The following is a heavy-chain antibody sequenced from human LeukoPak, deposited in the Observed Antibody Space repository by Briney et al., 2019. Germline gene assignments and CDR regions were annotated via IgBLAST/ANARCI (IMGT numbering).Heavy chain of an antibody. Sequence: GGSLRLSCAASGFTFSSYSMHWVRQAPGKGLEWVALISSDGFNKYYADSVKGRPTISRDNSKNTLYLQMNSLRAEDTAVYYCAKGREDFWSGYYRGGYFDYWGQGTLVTVSS. V-gene: IGHV3-30-3*01. J-gene: IGHJ4*02. CDR1: GFTFSSYS. D-gene: IGHD3-3*01. CDR3: AKGREDFWSGYYRGGYFDY. CDR2: ISSDGFNK.